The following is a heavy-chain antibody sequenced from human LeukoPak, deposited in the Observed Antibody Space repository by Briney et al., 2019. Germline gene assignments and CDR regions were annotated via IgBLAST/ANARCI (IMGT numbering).Heavy chain of an antibody. CDR2: IYYSGST. V-gene: IGHV4-39*07. D-gene: IGHD5-12*01. J-gene: IGHJ3*02. CDR1: GGSISSSSYY. CDR3: ARGLVLATDDAFDI. Sequence: PSETLSLTCTVSGGSISSSSYYWGWLRQPPGKGLEWIGSIYYSGSTYYNPSLKSRVTISVDTSKNQFSLKLSSVTAADTAVYFCARGLVLATDDAFDIWGQGTLVTVSS.